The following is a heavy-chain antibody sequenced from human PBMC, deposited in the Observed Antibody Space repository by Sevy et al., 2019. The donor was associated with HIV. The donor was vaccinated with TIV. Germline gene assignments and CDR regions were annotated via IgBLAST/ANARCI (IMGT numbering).Heavy chain of an antibody. J-gene: IGHJ6*02. D-gene: IGHD2-2*01. CDR3: AKVVVPADIDPLYSYAYGMDV. CDR1: GFTFSNYA. Sequence: GGSLRLSCAASGFTFSNYAINWVRQAPGKGLEWVSRISGSGDSTFYADSVKGRFNISRDNSKNTVHLQMKSLRVEDTAVYYCAKVVVPADIDPLYSYAYGMDVWGQGTTVTVSS. V-gene: IGHV3-23*01. CDR2: ISGSGDST.